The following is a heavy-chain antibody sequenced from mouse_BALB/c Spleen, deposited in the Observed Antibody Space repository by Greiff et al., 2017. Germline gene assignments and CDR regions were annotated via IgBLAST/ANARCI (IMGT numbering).Heavy chain of an antibody. V-gene: IGHV5-17*02. CDR3: ARSTATYFDY. CDR1: GFTFSSFG. CDR2: ISSGSSTI. D-gene: IGHD1-2*01. Sequence: DVKFVESGGGLVQPGGSRKLSCAASGFTFSSFGMHWVRQAPEKGLEWVAYISSGSSTIYYADTVKGRFTISRDNPKNTLFLQMTSLRSEDTAMYYCARSTATYFDYWGQGTTLTVSS. J-gene: IGHJ2*01.